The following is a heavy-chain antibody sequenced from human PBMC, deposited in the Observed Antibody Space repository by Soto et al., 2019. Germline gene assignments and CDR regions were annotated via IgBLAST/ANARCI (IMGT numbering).Heavy chain of an antibody. CDR3: ERENLDFQGALDI. CDR2: ITGTSAFT. J-gene: IGHJ4*02. V-gene: IGHV3-21*01. D-gene: IGHD3-3*01. CDR1: GFVFSDFQ. Sequence: PGGSLRLSCAASGFVFSDFQFNWVRQAPGGGLEWLSSITGTSAFTEYAESIEGRFTISRGNPNKLLFLHMDNLRPEDTAVYYSERENLDFQGALDIWGQGTLVTVSS.